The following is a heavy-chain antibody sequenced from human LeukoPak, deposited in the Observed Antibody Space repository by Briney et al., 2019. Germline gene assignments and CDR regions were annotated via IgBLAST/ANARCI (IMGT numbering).Heavy chain of an antibody. V-gene: IGHV4-59*01. J-gene: IGHJ6*04. CDR1: GGSINNYY. CDR2: IYYSGST. D-gene: IGHD3-10*01. Sequence: SETLSLTCTVSGGSINNYYWSWIRQPPGKGLEWIGYIYYSGSTNYNPSLKSRVTISVDTSKNQFSLKLSSVTAADTAVYYCARGTAMVRGVVGYYYGMDVWGKGTTVTVSS. CDR3: ARGTAMVRGVVGYYYGMDV.